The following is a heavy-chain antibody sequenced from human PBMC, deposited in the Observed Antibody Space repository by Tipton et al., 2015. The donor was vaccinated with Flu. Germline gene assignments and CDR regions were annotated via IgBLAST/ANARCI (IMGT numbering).Heavy chain of an antibody. CDR1: GFTFSSYG. V-gene: IGHV3-33*01. Sequence: SLRLSCAASGFTFSSYGMHWVRQAPGKGLEWVAVIWYDGSNKYYADSVKGRFTISRDNSKNTLYLQMNSLRAEDTAVYYCARPGNPYCSGGSCYSFDYWGQGTLVTVSS. D-gene: IGHD2-15*01. CDR2: IWYDGSNK. CDR3: ARPGNPYCSGGSCYSFDY. J-gene: IGHJ4*02.